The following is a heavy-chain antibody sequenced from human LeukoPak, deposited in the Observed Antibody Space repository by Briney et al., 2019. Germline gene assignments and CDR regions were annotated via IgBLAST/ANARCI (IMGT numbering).Heavy chain of an antibody. CDR1: GFPFSRYA. J-gene: IGHJ4*02. V-gene: IGHV3-23*01. CDR2: ISGSDTST. CDR3: TKFDAPSGRENY. Sequence: PGGSLRLSCAASGFPFSRYAMNWVRQAPGKGLEWVSTISGSDTSTYYADSVKGRFTISRDNSKNTLYMRMNSLGAEDTAVYYCTKFDAPSGRENYWGQGTLVTVSS.